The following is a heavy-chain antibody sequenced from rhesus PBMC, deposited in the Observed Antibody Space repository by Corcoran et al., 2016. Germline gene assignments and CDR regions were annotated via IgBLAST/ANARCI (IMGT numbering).Heavy chain of an antibody. Sequence: QVQLQESGPGLVKPSETLSLTCAVSGGCISDDYYWSWIRQPPGKGLEWIGYIYGSGGGTNYNPSLKNRVTISIDTAKNQFSLKLSSVTAADTAVYYCAREYSNYGYFDYWGQGVLVTVSS. CDR2: IYGSGGGT. J-gene: IGHJ4*01. D-gene: IGHD4-23*01. V-gene: IGHV4-106*01. CDR1: GGCISDDYY. CDR3: AREYSNYGYFDY.